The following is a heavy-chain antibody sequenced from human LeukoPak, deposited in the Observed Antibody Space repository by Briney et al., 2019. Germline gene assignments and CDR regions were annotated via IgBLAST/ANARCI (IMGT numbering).Heavy chain of an antibody. CDR3: ARLVADYGDYVGHFDY. Sequence: SETLSLTCTVSGGSISSYYWSWIRQPSGKGLEWIGYIYYSGSTNYNPSLKSRVTISVDTSKNQFSLKLSSVTAADTAVYYCARLVADYGDYVGHFDYWGQGTLVTVSS. J-gene: IGHJ4*02. D-gene: IGHD4-17*01. CDR1: GGSISSYY. CDR2: IYYSGST. V-gene: IGHV4-59*08.